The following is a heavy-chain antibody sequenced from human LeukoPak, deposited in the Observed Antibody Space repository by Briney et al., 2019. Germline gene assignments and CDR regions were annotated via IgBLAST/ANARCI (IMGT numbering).Heavy chain of an antibody. J-gene: IGHJ6*03. D-gene: IGHD5-12*01. CDR1: GGSFSGYY. CDR2: INHSGST. V-gene: IGHV4-34*01. Sequence: SETLSLTCAVYGGSFSGYYWSWIRQPPGKGLEWIGEINHSGSTNYNPSLKSRVTISVDTSKNQFSLKLTSVNAADTAVYYCARGSVAIYYYYMDVWGKGTTVTVSS. CDR3: ARGSVAIYYYYMDV.